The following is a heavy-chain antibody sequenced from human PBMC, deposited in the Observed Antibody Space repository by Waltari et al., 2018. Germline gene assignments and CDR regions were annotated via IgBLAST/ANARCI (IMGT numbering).Heavy chain of an antibody. J-gene: IGHJ4*02. CDR2: IKQDGSEK. CDR3: ATSGWYCFDY. CDR1: GFTLSSVW. Sequence: EVQLVESGGGLVPPGGSLRLSCAASGFTLSSVWMNWVRQTPGKGLEWVAGIKQDGSEKYYADSVKGRFTISRDNAKNSLYLQMNSLRAEDTAVYYCATSGWYCFDYWGQGTLVTVSS. D-gene: IGHD6-19*01. V-gene: IGHV3-7*01.